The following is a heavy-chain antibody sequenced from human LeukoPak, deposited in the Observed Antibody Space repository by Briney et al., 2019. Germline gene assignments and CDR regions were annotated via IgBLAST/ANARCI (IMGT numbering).Heavy chain of an antibody. V-gene: IGHV4-34*01. CDR1: GGSFSGYY. D-gene: IGHD3-22*01. J-gene: IGHJ4*02. Sequence: PSETLSLTCAVYGGSFSGYYWSWIRQPPGKGLEWIGEINHSGGTNYNPSLKSRVTISVDTSKYQFSLKLSSVTAADTAVYYCARGPDSSGYFPFWGQGTLVTVSS. CDR3: ARGPDSSGYFPF. CDR2: INHSGGT.